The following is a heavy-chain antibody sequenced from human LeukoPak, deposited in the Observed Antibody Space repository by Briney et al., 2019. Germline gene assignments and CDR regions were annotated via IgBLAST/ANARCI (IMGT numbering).Heavy chain of an antibody. J-gene: IGHJ4*02. CDR1: GGSFSGYY. V-gene: IGHV4-59*10. CDR3: ARGGMSSGIVATDLDY. CDR2: IHSNGGF. D-gene: IGHD5-12*01. Sequence: SETLSLTCAVYGGSFSGYYWSWIRQPAGKGLEWIGRIHSNGGFTHNPSLKSRVTMETDTYKNEVSLKLTSVTAADTAIYYCARGGMSSGIVATDLDYWGQGTLVTVSS.